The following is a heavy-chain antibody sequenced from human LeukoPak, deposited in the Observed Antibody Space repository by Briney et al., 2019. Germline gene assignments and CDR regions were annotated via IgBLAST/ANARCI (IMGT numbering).Heavy chain of an antibody. J-gene: IGHJ4*02. Sequence: ASVKVSCKASGYTFTGYYMHWVRQAPGQGLEWMGWINPNSGGTNYAQKFQGRVTVTRDTSISAAYMELRSLRSDDTAVYYCARERNWNFDYWGQGTLVTVSS. CDR1: GYTFTGYY. CDR3: ARERNWNFDY. D-gene: IGHD1-1*01. V-gene: IGHV1-2*02. CDR2: INPNSGGT.